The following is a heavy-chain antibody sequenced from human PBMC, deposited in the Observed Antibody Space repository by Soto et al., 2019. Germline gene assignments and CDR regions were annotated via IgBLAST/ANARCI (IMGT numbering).Heavy chain of an antibody. Sequence: SVKVSCKASGGTFSSYAISWVRQAPGQGLEWMGGIIPIFGTANYAQKFQGRVTITADESTSTAYMELSSLRSEDTAVYYCASSAVGTIFGVVTEYYYYYYGMAGWR. V-gene: IGHV1-69*13. CDR2: IIPIFGTA. D-gene: IGHD3-3*01. J-gene: IGHJ6*02. CDR1: GGTFSSYA. CDR3: ASSAVGTIFGVVTEYYYYYYGMAG.